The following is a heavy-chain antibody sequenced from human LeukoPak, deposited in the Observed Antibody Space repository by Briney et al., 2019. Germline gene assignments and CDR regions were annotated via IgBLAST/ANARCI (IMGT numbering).Heavy chain of an antibody. Sequence: PGGSLRLSCAAPGFTFSSYAMSWVRQAPGKGLEWVSAISGSGGSTYYADSVKGRFTISRDNSKNTLYLQMNSLRAEDTAVYYCAMWLVRSGYFDYWGQGTLVTVSS. CDR2: ISGSGGST. CDR3: AMWLVRSGYFDY. V-gene: IGHV3-23*01. J-gene: IGHJ4*02. D-gene: IGHD6-19*01. CDR1: GFTFSSYA.